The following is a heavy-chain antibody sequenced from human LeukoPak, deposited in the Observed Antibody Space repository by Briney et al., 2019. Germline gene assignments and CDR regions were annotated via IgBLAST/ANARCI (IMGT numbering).Heavy chain of an antibody. J-gene: IGHJ5*02. CDR2: IQLSGDT. V-gene: IGHV4-4*09. CDR1: GDSFSSFS. D-gene: IGHD1-1*01. Sequence: PSETLSLTCTVSGDSFSSFSWSWIRQPAGKGLEWIGYIQLSGDTNYNPALKSRVSISLDTSKNQFSLHLRSVTAADTAVYYCARLIRNWNDHFDPWGQGTLVTVFS. CDR3: ARLIRNWNDHFDP.